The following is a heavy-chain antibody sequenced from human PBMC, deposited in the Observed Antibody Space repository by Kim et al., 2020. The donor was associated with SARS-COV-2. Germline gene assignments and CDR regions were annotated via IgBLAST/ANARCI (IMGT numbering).Heavy chain of an antibody. CDR3: ARTGDDYGDYYFDY. CDR1: GFTFSSSW. V-gene: IGHV3-7*03. J-gene: IGHJ4*02. D-gene: IGHD4-17*01. Sequence: GGSLRLSCAASGFTFSSSWMSWLRQAPGKGLEWVADINQDGGGKYYVDSVQGRFTISRDNAKNSLYLQMNSLRAEDTAVYYCARTGDDYGDYYFDYWGQGPLVTVPS. CDR2: INQDGGGK.